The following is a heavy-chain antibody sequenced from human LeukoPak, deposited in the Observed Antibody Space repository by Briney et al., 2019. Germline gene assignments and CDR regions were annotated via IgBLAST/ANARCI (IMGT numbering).Heavy chain of an antibody. J-gene: IGHJ4*02. CDR1: GGSISSYY. D-gene: IGHD3-9*01. Sequence: PSETLSLTCTVSGGSISSYYWSWIRQPPGKGLEWIRYIYYSGSTNYNPSLKSRVTISVDTSKNQFSLKLSSVTAADTAVYYCARRKLRYFDWLPLPDYWGQGTLVTVSS. V-gene: IGHV4-59*01. CDR2: IYYSGST. CDR3: ARRKLRYFDWLPLPDY.